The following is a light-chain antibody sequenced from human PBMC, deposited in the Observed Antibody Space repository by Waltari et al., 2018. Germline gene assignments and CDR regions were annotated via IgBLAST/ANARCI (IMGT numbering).Light chain of an antibody. CDR2: ANY. CDR1: GPNIGINT. Sequence: SVLTQPPLSSGTPGQRVTISCSGNGPNIGINTVTWYQQLPGTATKLLIYANYHRTSGVPDRFSASKSDTSASLAISGLQSEDEADYFCATWDDSLNGRVFGGGTKLAVL. CDR3: ATWDDSLNGRV. J-gene: IGLJ3*02. V-gene: IGLV1-44*01.